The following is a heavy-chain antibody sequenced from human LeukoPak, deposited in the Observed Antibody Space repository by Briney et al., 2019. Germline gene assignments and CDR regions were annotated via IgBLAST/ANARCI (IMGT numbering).Heavy chain of an antibody. V-gene: IGHV3-21*01. Sequence: GGSLRLSCAASGITFSSYTMTWVRQAPGKGLECVSSISSSSGHIYYADSVKGRFTISRDNAKNSLYLQMNSLRAEDTAVYYCARDNPVDTAMVTGYWGQGTLVTVSS. CDR3: ARDNPVDTAMVTGY. D-gene: IGHD5-18*01. CDR2: ISSSSGHI. CDR1: GITFSSYT. J-gene: IGHJ4*02.